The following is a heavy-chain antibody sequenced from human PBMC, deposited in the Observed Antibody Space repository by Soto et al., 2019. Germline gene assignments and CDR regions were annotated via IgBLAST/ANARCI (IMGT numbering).Heavy chain of an antibody. J-gene: IGHJ5*02. V-gene: IGHV1-2*06. D-gene: IGHD1-26*01. Sequence: ASVKVSCKASGYTFIGYYIHWVRQAPGQGLEWMGRINPRSGDTTYAQKFQGRLTMTRDASISTAYMELSSLRSDDTAVYYCGRDGVGATPLGWFDPWGQGSLVTVSS. CDR1: GYTFIGYY. CDR2: INPRSGDT. CDR3: GRDGVGATPLGWFDP.